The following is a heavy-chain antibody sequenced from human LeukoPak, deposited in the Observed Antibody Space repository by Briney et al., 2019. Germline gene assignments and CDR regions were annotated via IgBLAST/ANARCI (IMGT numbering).Heavy chain of an antibody. CDR3: AKDHGGGSSWYLDLVTFYYYYYGMDV. D-gene: IGHD6-13*01. Sequence: GGSLRLSCAASGFTFSSSAMSWVRQAPGKGLEWVSAISNNGGYTYYADSVQGRFTISRDNSKSTLCLQMNSLRAEDTAVYYCAKDHGGGSSWYLDLVTFYYYYYGMDVWGQGTTVTVSS. J-gene: IGHJ6*02. CDR1: GFTFSSSA. CDR2: ISNNGGYT. V-gene: IGHV3-23*01.